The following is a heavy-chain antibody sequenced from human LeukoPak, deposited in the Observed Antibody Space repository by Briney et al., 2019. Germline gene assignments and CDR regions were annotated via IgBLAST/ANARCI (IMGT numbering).Heavy chain of an antibody. V-gene: IGHV1-2*06. CDR1: GYTFTGYY. Sequence: ASVEVSCKASGYTFTGYYMHWVRQAPGQGLEWMGRINPNSGGANYAQKFQGRVTMTRDTSISTAYMELSRLRSDDTAVYYCARDGWELLDYYYMDVWGKGTTVTVSS. D-gene: IGHD1-26*01. CDR2: INPNSGGA. CDR3: ARDGWELLDYYYMDV. J-gene: IGHJ6*03.